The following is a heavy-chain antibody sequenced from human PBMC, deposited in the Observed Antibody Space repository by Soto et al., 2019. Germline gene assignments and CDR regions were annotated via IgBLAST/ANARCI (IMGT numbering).Heavy chain of an antibody. CDR1: GYTFTSYA. Sequence: QVQLVQSGAEVKKSGASVKVSCKASGYTFTSYAMHWVRQAPGQRLEWMGWINAGNGNTKYSQKFQGRVTITRDTSASTAYMELSSLRSEDTAVYYCARVFTAMVKKDHYFDYWGQGTLVTVSS. V-gene: IGHV1-3*01. D-gene: IGHD5-18*01. CDR2: INAGNGNT. CDR3: ARVFTAMVKKDHYFDY. J-gene: IGHJ4*02.